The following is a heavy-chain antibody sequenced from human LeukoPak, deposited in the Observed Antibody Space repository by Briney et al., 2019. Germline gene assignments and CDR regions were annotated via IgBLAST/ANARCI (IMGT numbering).Heavy chain of an antibody. D-gene: IGHD1-14*01. V-gene: IGHV4-34*01. J-gene: IGHJ6*02. CDR1: GGSFSGYY. CDR2: INHSGST. CDR3: ARGPPEGSGYYYYYYGMDV. Sequence: SETLSLTCAVYGGSFSGYYWSWIRQPPGKGLEWIGEINHSGSTNYNPSLKSRVTISVDTSKNQFSLKLSSVTAADTAVYYCARGPPEGSGYYYYYYGMDVWGQGTTVTVSS.